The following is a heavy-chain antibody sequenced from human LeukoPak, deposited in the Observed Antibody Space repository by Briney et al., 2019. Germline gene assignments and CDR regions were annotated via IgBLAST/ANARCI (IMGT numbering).Heavy chain of an antibody. CDR1: GGSISSYY. D-gene: IGHD3-10*01. CDR2: IFYSGST. V-gene: IGHV4-59*08. CDR3: ARLPKYYYGSGSLYFDY. J-gene: IGHJ4*02. Sequence: KPSETLSLTCTVSGGSISSYYWSWIRQPPGKGLEWIGYIFYSGSTNYNPSLKSRVTISVDTSKNQFSLKLSSVTAADTAVYYCARLPKYYYGSGSLYFDYWGQGTLVTVSS.